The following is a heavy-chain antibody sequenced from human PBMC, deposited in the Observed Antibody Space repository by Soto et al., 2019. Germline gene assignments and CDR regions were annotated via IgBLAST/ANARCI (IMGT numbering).Heavy chain of an antibody. V-gene: IGHV4-59*01. J-gene: IGHJ4*02. CDR1: GGSISSYY. CDR2: ITYSGIT. CDR3: ARAVGGPTDY. D-gene: IGHD1-26*01. Sequence: PSETLSLTCTVSGGSISSYYWSWIRQPPGKGLEWIGYITYSGITNYNPSLKSRVTISVDTSKNQFSLKLSSVTAADTAVYYCARAVGGPTDYWGQGTLLTV.